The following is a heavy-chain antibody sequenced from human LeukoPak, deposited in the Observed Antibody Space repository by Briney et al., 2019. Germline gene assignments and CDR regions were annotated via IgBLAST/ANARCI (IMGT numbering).Heavy chain of an antibody. Sequence: ASVKVSCKASGYTFTSYGISWVRQAPEQGLEWMGWISAYNGNTNYAQKLQGRVTMTTDTSTSTAYMELRSLRSDDTAVYYCARVTYDYDWGSYRPLDYWGQGTLVTVSS. CDR3: ARVTYDYDWGSYRPLDY. CDR1: GYTFTSYG. V-gene: IGHV1-18*01. CDR2: ISAYNGNT. D-gene: IGHD3-16*02. J-gene: IGHJ4*02.